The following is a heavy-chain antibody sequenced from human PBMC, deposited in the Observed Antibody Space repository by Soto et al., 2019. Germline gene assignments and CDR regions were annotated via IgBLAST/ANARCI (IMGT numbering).Heavy chain of an antibody. V-gene: IGHV4-39*01. CDR3: ARLPYYDTPPVTFDI. Sequence: SETLSLTCSVSSGSISSSLYYWGWIRQPPGKGLEWIGTIYSTVSTHYNPSLKSRVTISVDTSKNQFSLKLNSVTAADTAVYYCARLPYYDTPPVTFDIWGQGAMVTVS. J-gene: IGHJ3*02. D-gene: IGHD3-22*01. CDR2: IYSTVST. CDR1: SGSISSSLYY.